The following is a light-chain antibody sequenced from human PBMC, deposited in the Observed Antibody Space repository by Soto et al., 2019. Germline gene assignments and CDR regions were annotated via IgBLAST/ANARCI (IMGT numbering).Light chain of an antibody. CDR2: AAS. Sequence: DIQMTQSPSSLSASVGDRVTITCRASQSISSYLNWYQQKPGKAPKLLIYAASSLQSGVPSRFSGSGSGTDFTLTISSLQHEDFATYYCQPSYSTPPTFGQGTKVEIK. J-gene: IGKJ2*01. V-gene: IGKV1-39*01. CDR3: QPSYSTPPT. CDR1: QSISSY.